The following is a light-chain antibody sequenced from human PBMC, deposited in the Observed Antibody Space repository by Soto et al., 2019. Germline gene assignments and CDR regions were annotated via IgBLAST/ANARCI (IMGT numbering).Light chain of an antibody. V-gene: IGKV3-11*01. CDR2: DAS. CDR1: QSISSY. J-gene: IGKJ1*01. Sequence: EIVLTQSPATLSLSPGEGATLSCRASQSISSYLAWYQQKPGQAPRLLIYDASSRATGIPARFSGSGSGTDFTLPISSLEPEDFPVYYCQQRSDWPPWTFGQGTKVEIK. CDR3: QQRSDWPPWT.